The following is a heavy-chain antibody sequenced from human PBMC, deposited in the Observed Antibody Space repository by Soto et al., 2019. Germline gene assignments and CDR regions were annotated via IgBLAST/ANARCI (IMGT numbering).Heavy chain of an antibody. Sequence: QVQLVESGGAVVQPGRSLRLSCVASGFPLRTYAMHWVRQAPGKGLEWVAVISYDGSNEYYADSVKGRFAISKDNSKNTLELQMNSLRREDTATYYCAKPQKLQYSRSSLHYFCPGMDVWGQGTTVTVSS. CDR2: ISYDGSNE. CDR3: AKPQKLQYSRSSLHYFCPGMDV. V-gene: IGHV3-30*18. D-gene: IGHD6-6*01. J-gene: IGHJ6*02. CDR1: GFPLRTYA.